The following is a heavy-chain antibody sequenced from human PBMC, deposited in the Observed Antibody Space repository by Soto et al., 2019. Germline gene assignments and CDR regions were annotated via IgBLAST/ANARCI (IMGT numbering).Heavy chain of an antibody. CDR2: IWYDGSNK. CDR1: FG. J-gene: IGHJ3*02. Sequence: FGVHRVSQATGKGLEWVAVIWYDGSNKYYADSVKGRFTISRDNSKNTLYLQMNSLRAEDTAVYYCAISDYYDSSGLLHAFDIWGQPTMVTV. CDR3: AISDYYDSSGLLHAFDI. V-gene: IGHV3-33*01. D-gene: IGHD3-22*01.